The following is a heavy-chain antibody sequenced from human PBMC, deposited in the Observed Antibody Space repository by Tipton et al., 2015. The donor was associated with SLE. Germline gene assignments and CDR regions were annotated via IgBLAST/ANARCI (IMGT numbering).Heavy chain of an antibody. CDR3: ARACLIFGVVHPYCYGMDV. V-gene: IGHV4-59*01. CDR2: IYYSGST. CDR1: GGSISSYY. D-gene: IGHD3-3*01. J-gene: IGHJ6*02. Sequence: TLSLTCTVSGGSISSYYWSWIRPPPGKGLEWIGYIYYSGSTNYNPSLKSRVTISVDTSKNQFSLKLSSVTAADTAVYYCARACLIFGVVHPYCYGMDVWGQGTTVTVSS.